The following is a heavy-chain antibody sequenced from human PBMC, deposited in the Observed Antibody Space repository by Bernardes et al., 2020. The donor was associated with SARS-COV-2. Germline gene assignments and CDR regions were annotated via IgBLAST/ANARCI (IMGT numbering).Heavy chain of an antibody. J-gene: IGHJ6*02. Sequence: SETLSLTCTVSGGSVSSSKYSWGWIRQPPGKGLEWIGSINNSGSTYYNPSLKSRITISIDTSKNQLSLKLSSVTAADTAVYYCARLEWVNVVIQPPVMHYGMDVWGQGTTVTVSS. CDR3: ARLEWVNVVIQPPVMHYGMDV. CDR1: GGSVSSSKYS. CDR2: INNSGST. D-gene: IGHD2-2*01. V-gene: IGHV4-39*01.